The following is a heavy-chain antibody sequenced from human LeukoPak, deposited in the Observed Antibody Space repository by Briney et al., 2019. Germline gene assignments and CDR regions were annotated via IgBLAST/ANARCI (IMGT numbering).Heavy chain of an antibody. J-gene: IGHJ4*02. D-gene: IGHD6-19*01. V-gene: IGHV3-7*03. CDR2: IKQDGSEK. Sequence: GGSLRLSCAASGFIFSSYWMSWVRQAPGKGLEWVTSIKQDGSEKYYVDSVKGRFTISRDNAKNSLYLQMNSLRAEDTAVYYCARELWQWRYWGQGTLVTVSS. CDR3: ARELWQWRY. CDR1: GFIFSSYW.